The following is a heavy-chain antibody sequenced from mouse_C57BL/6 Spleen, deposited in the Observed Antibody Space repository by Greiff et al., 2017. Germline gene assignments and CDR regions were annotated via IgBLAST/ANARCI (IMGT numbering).Heavy chain of an antibody. CDR1: GYTFTSYW. Sequence: QVQLQQPGAELVMPGASVKLSCKASGYTFTSYWMHWVKQRPGQGLEWIGEIDPSDSYTNYNQKFKGKSTLTVDKSSSTAYMQLSSLTSEDSAVYDCARGFQNYFDYWGQGTTLTVSS. V-gene: IGHV1-69*01. CDR3: ARGFQNYFDY. CDR2: IDPSDSYT. J-gene: IGHJ2*01.